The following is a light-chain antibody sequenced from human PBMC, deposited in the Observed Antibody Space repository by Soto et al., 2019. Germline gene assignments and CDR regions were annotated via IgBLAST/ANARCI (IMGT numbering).Light chain of an antibody. CDR2: DAS. V-gene: IGKV1-9*01. CDR1: QGISTY. CDR3: QQRNGESELT. Sequence: IQLPQSHSFLSASVGDRVTITCRASQGISTYLAWYQQKLGKAPKLLIYDASTLQSGVPSRFSGSRSGTEFTLTISRLQPEDFAPYYCQQRNGESELTFGGGTKVDIK. J-gene: IGKJ4*01.